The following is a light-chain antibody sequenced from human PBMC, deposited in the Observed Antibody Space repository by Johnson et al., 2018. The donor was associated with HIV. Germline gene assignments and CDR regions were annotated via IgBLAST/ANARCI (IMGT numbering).Light chain of an antibody. CDR1: SCDIGNNY. J-gene: IGLJ1*01. V-gene: IGLV1-51*01. CDR3: GTWDSRLKV. Sequence: HSVLTQPPSVSAAPGQKVTISCSGSSCDIGNNYVSWHQKFPGAAPKVLIYDNNKRPSGIPDRISGSKSGTSATLGITGLQTGDEADYYCGTWDSRLKVFGTATKVTVL. CDR2: DNN.